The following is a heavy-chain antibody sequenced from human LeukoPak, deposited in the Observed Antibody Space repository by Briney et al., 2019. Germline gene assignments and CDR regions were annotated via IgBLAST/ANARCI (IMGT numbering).Heavy chain of an antibody. Sequence: SETLSLTCTVSGGSISSYYWSWIRQPAGKGLEWIGHIYTSGSTNYNPSLKSRVTISVDKSKNQFSLKLSSVTAADTAVYYCARARAPDYYYYYMDVWGKGTTVTVSS. CDR1: GGSISSYY. V-gene: IGHV4-4*07. CDR3: ARARAPDYYYYYMDV. CDR2: IYTSGST. J-gene: IGHJ6*03.